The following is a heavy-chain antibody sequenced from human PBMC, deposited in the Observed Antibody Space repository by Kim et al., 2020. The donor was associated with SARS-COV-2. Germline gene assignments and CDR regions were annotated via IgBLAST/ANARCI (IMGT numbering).Heavy chain of an antibody. CDR3: ARDWVTNYFDY. V-gene: IGHV3-33*01. D-gene: IGHD3-16*01. CDR1: GFTFSSYG. Sequence: GGSLRLSCAASGFTFSSYGMHWVRQAPGKGLEWVAFIWYDGSNKYYADSVKGRFTISRDNSKNTVYLQMNSLRAEDTAVYFCARDWVTNYFDYWCQGTLVTVSS. J-gene: IGHJ4*02. CDR2: IWYDGSNK.